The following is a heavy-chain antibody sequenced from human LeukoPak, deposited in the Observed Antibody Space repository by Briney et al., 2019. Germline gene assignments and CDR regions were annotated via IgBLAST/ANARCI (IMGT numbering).Heavy chain of an antibody. CDR1: GFTFSSYA. CDR2: ISGSGGST. Sequence: PGGSLRLSCAASGFTFSSYAMSWVRQAPGKGLEWVSAISGSGGSTYYADSVKGRFTISRDNSKNTLYLQMNSLRAEDTAVYYCAKIESSGSAYGMDVWGQGTTVTVSS. D-gene: IGHD6-19*01. J-gene: IGHJ6*02. CDR3: AKIESSGSAYGMDV. V-gene: IGHV3-23*01.